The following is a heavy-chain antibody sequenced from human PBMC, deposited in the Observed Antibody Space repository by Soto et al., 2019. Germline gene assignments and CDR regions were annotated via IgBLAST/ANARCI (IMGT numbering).Heavy chain of an antibody. J-gene: IGHJ4*02. Sequence: EVQLVETGGGLIQPGGSLRLSCAASGITVSTNYMSWVRQAPGKGLEWVSVIYSDGKTFYADSVKGRFTISRDNSQNTVSLQKNSLRAGDTAVYYCGGGGGGGYYDSSGYMAVWGQGTLVTVSS. CDR1: GITVSTNY. V-gene: IGHV3-53*02. D-gene: IGHD3-22*01. CDR3: GGGGGGGYYDSSGYMAV. CDR2: IYSDGKT.